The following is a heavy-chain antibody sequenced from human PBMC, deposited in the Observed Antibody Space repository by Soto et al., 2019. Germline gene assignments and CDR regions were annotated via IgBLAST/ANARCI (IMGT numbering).Heavy chain of an antibody. Sequence: SETLSLTCTVSGGSISSYYWSWIRQPPGKGLEWIGYIYYSGSTNYNPSLKSRVTISVDTSKNQFSLKLSSVTAADTAVYYCARETYYYDSSGYAHTFDYWGQGTLVTVSS. J-gene: IGHJ4*02. CDR3: ARETYYYDSSGYAHTFDY. CDR1: GGSISSYY. CDR2: IYYSGST. D-gene: IGHD3-22*01. V-gene: IGHV4-59*01.